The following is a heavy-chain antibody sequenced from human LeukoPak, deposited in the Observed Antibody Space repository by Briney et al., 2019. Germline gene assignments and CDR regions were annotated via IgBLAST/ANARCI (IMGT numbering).Heavy chain of an antibody. J-gene: IGHJ4*02. D-gene: IGHD3-22*01. CDR2: ISYDGSNK. V-gene: IGHV3-30*18. CDR1: GFTFSSYG. CDR3: AKDHYDSSGYYYFDY. Sequence: PGGSLRLSCAASGFTFSSYGTHWVRQAPGKGLEWVAVISYDGSNKYYADSVKGRFTISRDNSKNTLYLQMNSLRAEDTAVYYCAKDHYDSSGYYYFDYWGQGTLVTVSS.